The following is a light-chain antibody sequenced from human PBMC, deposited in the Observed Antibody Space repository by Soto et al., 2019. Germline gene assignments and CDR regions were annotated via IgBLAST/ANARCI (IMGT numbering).Light chain of an antibody. Sequence: EIVMTQSPATLSVSPGERASLSCRASQSVSSNLAWYQQKPGQAPRLLIYGASTRATGIPARFSGSGSGTEFTLTISSLQSGDFAVYYCQQYDTWPPGTFGQGTKVEIK. CDR1: QSVSSN. V-gene: IGKV3-15*01. CDR2: GAS. J-gene: IGKJ1*01. CDR3: QQYDTWPPGT.